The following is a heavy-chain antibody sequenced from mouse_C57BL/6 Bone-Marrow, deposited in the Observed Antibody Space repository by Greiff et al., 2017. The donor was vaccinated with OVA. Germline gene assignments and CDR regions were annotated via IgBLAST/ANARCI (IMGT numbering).Heavy chain of an antibody. CDR2: IYPGSGST. D-gene: IGHD2-14*01. CDR1: GYTFTSYW. V-gene: IGHV1-55*01. J-gene: IGHJ2*01. CDR3: ASEGYCLLYFDY. Sequence: QVQLQQPGAELVKPGASVKMSCKASGYTFTSYWITWVKQRPGQGLEWIGDIYPGSGSTNYNEKFKSKATLTVDTSSSTAYMQLSSLTSEDSAVYDCASEGYCLLYFDYWGQGTTLTVSS.